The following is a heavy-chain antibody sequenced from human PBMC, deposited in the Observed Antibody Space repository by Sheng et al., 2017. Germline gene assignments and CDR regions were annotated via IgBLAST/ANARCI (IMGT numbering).Heavy chain of an antibody. CDR1: GFIFSSHA. Sequence: EVQLVESGGGLVQPGGSLRLSCAASGFIFSSHAMHWVRQAPGKGLEYISDISSNGGSTSYANSVKGRFIISRDNSKNTLYLQMGSLRAEDTAVYYCARIRSGYYYDNWGQGTLVTVSS. CDR3: ARIRSGYYYDN. D-gene: IGHD3-22*01. J-gene: IGHJ4*02. V-gene: IGHV3-64*01. CDR2: ISSNGGST.